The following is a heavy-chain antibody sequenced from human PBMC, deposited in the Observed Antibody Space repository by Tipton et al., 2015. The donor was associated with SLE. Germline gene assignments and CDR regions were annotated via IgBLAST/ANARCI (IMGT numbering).Heavy chain of an antibody. CDR2: IYYSGST. D-gene: IGHD2-15*01. V-gene: IGHV4-31*03. CDR3: ASQNGEGYCSGGSCPGD. J-gene: IGHJ4*02. CDR1: AGSISSYY. Sequence: TLSLTCTVSAGSISSYYWSWIRQHPGKGLEWIGYIYYSGSTYYNPSLKSRVTISVDTSKNQFSLKLSSVTAADTAVYYCASQNGEGYCSGGSCPGDWGQGTLVTVSS.